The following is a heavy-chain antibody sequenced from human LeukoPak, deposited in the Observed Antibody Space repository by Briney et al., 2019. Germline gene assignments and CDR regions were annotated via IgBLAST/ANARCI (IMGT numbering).Heavy chain of an antibody. CDR3: ARDLDSSGYYPYNWFDP. CDR1: GGTFSNYA. D-gene: IGHD3-22*01. Sequence: SVKVSCKASGGTFSNYAISWVRQAPGQGLEWMGGIIPIFGTANYAQKFQGRVTITADKSTSTAYMELSSLRSEDTAVYYCARDLDSSGYYPYNWFDPWGQGTLVTVSS. V-gene: IGHV1-69*06. CDR2: IIPIFGTA. J-gene: IGHJ5*02.